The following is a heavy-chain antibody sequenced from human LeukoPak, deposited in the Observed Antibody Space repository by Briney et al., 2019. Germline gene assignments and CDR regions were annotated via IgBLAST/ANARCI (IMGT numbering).Heavy chain of an antibody. CDR2: ISYDGNKK. D-gene: IGHD1-7*01. Sequence: GGSLRLSCKASGFTFSNYAMNWVRQAPGKGLEWVAVISYDGNKKYYADSVEGRFTISRDNSKNTLYLQMNSLRAEDTAVYYCARWKSLKGTFDYWGQGTLVTVSS. CDR3: ARWKSLKGTFDY. CDR1: GFTFSNYA. J-gene: IGHJ4*02. V-gene: IGHV3-30*04.